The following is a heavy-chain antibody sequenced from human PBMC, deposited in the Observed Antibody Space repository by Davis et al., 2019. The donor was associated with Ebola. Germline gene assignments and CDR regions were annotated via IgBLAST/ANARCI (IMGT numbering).Heavy chain of an antibody. Sequence: PSETLSLTCTVSGGSISSGGYYWSWIRQHPGKGLEWIGYIYYSGSTYYNPSLKSRVTISVDTSKNQFSLKLSSVTAADTAVYYCASYYDFWSGYYTGPPRMDVWGQGTTVTVSS. CDR1: GGSISSGGYY. CDR3: ASYYDFWSGYYTGPPRMDV. D-gene: IGHD3-3*01. CDR2: IYYSGST. V-gene: IGHV4-31*03. J-gene: IGHJ6*02.